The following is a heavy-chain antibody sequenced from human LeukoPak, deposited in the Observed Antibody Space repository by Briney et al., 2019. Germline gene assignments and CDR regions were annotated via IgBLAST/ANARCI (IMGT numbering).Heavy chain of an antibody. J-gene: IGHJ4*02. CDR3: ARTNSSGYYFDY. CDR1: GGSISSSSYY. D-gene: IGHD6-19*01. V-gene: IGHV4-39*01. Sequence: SETLSLTCTVSGGSISSSSYYWGWIRPPRGKGLEWIGSIYYSGSTYYNPSLKSRVTISVDTSKNQFSLKLSSVTAADTAVYYCARTNSSGYYFDYWGQGTLVTVSS. CDR2: IYYSGST.